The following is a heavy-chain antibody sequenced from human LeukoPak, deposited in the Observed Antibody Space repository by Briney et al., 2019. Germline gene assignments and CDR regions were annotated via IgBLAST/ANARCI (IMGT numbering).Heavy chain of an antibody. CDR3: ARSYSSSWIDY. V-gene: IGHV4-59*08. D-gene: IGHD6-13*01. J-gene: IGHJ4*02. Sequence: SETLSLTCTVSGGSISSYSWSWIRQPPGKGLEWIGNIFYSGSPNYNPSLKSRVTTSFDTSKNQFSLKLSFVTAADTAVYYCARSYSSSWIDYWGQGTLVTVSS. CDR1: GGSISSYS. CDR2: IFYSGSP.